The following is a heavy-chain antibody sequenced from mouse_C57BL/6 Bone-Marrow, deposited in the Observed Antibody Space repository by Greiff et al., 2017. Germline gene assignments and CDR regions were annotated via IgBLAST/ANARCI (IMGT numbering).Heavy chain of an antibody. CDR2: IDPENGDT. V-gene: IGHV14-4*01. CDR1: GFNIKDAY. Sequence: VQLQQSGAELVRPGASVKLSCTASGFNIKDAYMHWVKQRPEQGLEWIGWIDPENGDTEYASKFQGKATITADTSSNTAYLQLSSLTSEDTAVYYCTVDGYSHWYFDVWGTGTTVTVSS. CDR3: TVDGYSHWYFDV. D-gene: IGHD2-3*01. J-gene: IGHJ1*03.